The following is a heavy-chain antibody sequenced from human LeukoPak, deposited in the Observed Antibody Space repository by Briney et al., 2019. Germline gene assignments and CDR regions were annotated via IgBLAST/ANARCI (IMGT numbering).Heavy chain of an antibody. CDR1: GFTVSSNY. J-gene: IGHJ4*02. V-gene: IGHV3-66*01. CDR2: IYSGGST. Sequence: PGGSLRLSCAASGFTVSSNYMSWVRPAPGKGLEWVSVIYSGGSTYYADSVKGRFTISRDNTKNTLYLQMNSLRAEDTAVYYCARLWFGELSQDYWGQGTLVTVSS. D-gene: IGHD3-10*01. CDR3: ARLWFGELSQDY.